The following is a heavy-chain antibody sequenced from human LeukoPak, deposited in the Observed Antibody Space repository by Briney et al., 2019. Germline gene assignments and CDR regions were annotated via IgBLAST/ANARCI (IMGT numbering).Heavy chain of an antibody. CDR2: IRYDGSNK. J-gene: IGHJ4*02. CDR3: VRKTPAGWDLLLIDY. CDR1: GFTFSSYG. D-gene: IGHD1-26*01. Sequence: GGSLRLSCAASGFTFSSYGMHWVRQAPGKGLEWVAFIRYDGSNKYYADSVKGRFTISRDNSKNTLYLQMNSLRAEDTALYYCVRKTPAGWDLLLIDYWGQGTLVTVSS. V-gene: IGHV3-30*02.